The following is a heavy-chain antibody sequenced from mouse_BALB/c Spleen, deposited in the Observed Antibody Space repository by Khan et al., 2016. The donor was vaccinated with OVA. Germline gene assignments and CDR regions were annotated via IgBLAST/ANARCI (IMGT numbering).Heavy chain of an antibody. Sequence: QLQLKQSGPGLMASSQSLSNTCTVSGFSLTSYGVHCISPTPGKGLEWLGVKWAGGSTNYTSALMSRLSISKDNSKSQVLLKMNSLHTDDTSMYYCARLEDIWGQGTTLTVSS. J-gene: IGHJ2*01. V-gene: IGHV2-9*02. D-gene: IGHD1-3*01. CDR1: GFSLTSYG. CDR3: ARLEDI. CDR2: KWAGGST.